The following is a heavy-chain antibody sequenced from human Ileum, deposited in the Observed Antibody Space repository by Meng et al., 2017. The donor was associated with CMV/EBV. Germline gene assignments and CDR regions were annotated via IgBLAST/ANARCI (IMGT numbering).Heavy chain of an antibody. CDR1: GFTISSYA. V-gene: IGHV3-49*04. Sequence: GESLKISCAASGFTISSYAMNWVRQVPGKGLEWVGFIRSKAFGGTTELAPSVKGRFTISRDDSKSIAYLQMNSLKTEDTAVYYCTGGVGSSWYQGFWGQGTLVTVSS. J-gene: IGHJ4*02. CDR3: TGGVGSSWYQGF. D-gene: IGHD6-13*01. CDR2: IRSKAFGGTT.